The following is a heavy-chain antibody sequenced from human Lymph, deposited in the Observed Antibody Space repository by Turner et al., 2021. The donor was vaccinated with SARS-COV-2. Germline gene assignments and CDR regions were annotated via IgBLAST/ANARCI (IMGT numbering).Heavy chain of an antibody. Sequence: QVQLVESGGGVVQPGRSLRLSCAASGFTFSIYGMHGVRQAPGKGLEWVAVIWYDGTNKYYADSVKGRFTISRDNSKNTLYLQMNSLRGEDTAVYYCARGSGAGDYWGQGTLVTVSS. CDR3: ARGSGAGDY. J-gene: IGHJ4*02. D-gene: IGHD7-27*01. V-gene: IGHV3-33*01. CDR2: IWYDGTNK. CDR1: GFTFSIYG.